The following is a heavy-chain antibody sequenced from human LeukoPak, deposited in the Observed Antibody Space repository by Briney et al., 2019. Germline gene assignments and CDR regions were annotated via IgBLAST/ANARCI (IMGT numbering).Heavy chain of an antibody. CDR2: INHSGST. CDR1: GGSFSGYY. Sequence: SETLSLTCAVYGGSFSGYYWSWIRQPPGKGLEWIGEINHSGSTNYNPSLKSRVTISVDTSKNQFSLKLSSVTAADTAVYYCASPGLLRFGELSPHAFDISGQGTMVTVSS. J-gene: IGHJ3*02. V-gene: IGHV4-34*01. D-gene: IGHD3-16*02. CDR3: ASPGLLRFGELSPHAFDI.